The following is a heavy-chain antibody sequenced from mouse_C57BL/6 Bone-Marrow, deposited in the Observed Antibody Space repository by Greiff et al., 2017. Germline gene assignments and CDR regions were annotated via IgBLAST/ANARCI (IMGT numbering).Heavy chain of an antibody. J-gene: IGHJ1*03. CDR2: IDPENGDT. D-gene: IGHD1-1*01. CDR3: TLITTVVAWDFDV. CDR1: GFNIKDDY. Sequence: VQLQQSGAELVRPGASVKLSCTASGFNIKDDYMHWVKQRPEQGLEWIGWIDPENGDTEYASKFQGKATITAATSSNTAYLQLSSLTSEDTAVYYCTLITTVVAWDFDVWGTGTTVTVSS. V-gene: IGHV14-4*01.